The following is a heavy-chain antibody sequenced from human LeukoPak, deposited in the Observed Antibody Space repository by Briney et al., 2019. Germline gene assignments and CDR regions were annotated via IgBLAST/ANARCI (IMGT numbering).Heavy chain of an antibody. D-gene: IGHD2-8*01. CDR2: ISGRGDST. V-gene: IGHV3-23*01. CDR3: AKDRSDNNTWYAGSH. CDR1: GFTFSTYA. Sequence: GGSLRLSCAASGFTFSTYAMSWVRRASGEGLEGGSGISGRGDSTYYADSGKGRFTISRDNSKSTLYLQMNSLRAEDTAVYYCAKDRSDNNTWYAGSHWGQGTPVTVSS. J-gene: IGHJ4*02.